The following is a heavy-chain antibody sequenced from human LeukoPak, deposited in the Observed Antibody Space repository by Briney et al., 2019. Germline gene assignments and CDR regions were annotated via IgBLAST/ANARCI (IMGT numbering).Heavy chain of an antibody. D-gene: IGHD2-15*01. CDR2: IWYDGSNK. V-gene: IGHV3-33*01. CDR3: ARDHRIGGYYFEN. J-gene: IGHJ4*02. CDR1: GFIFSSYG. Sequence: GGSLRLSCAASGFIFSSYGMHWVRQAPGKGLEWVAVIWYDGSNKYYADSVKGRFTISRDNSKNTLYLQMNSLRAEDTAVYYCARDHRIGGYYFENWGQGTLVTVSS.